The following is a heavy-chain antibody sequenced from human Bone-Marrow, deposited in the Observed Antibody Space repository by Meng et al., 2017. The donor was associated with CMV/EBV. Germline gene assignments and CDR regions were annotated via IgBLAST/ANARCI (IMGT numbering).Heavy chain of an antibody. V-gene: IGHV1-69*02. CDR2: IIPILGIA. D-gene: IGHD2-21*02. CDR3: ATQWTVVTIWLLKSLDF. Sequence: SVKVSCKASGGTFSSYTISWVRQAPGQGLEWMGRIIPILGIANYAQKFQGRVTITADKSTSTAYMELSSLTSEDTAVYYCATQWTVVTIWLLKSLDFWGPGTLVTVSS. J-gene: IGHJ4*02. CDR1: GGTFSSYT.